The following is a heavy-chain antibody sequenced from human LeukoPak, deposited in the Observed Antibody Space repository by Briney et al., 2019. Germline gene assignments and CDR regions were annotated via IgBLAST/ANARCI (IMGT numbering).Heavy chain of an antibody. V-gene: IGHV4-4*02. J-gene: IGHJ3*02. CDR1: GGSINNSNW. CDR2: IYHSGST. D-gene: IGHD2/OR15-2a*01. Sequence: SETLSLTCAVSGGSINNSNWWSWVRQPPGKGLEWIGEIYHSGSTNYNPSLKSRVTFSVDKSKNQFSLKLSSVIAADTAIYYCATRGWKLLWAFDIWGQGTMVTVSS. CDR3: ATRGWKLLWAFDI.